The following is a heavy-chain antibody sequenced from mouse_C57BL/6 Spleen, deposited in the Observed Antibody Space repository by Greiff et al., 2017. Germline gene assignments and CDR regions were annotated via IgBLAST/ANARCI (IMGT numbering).Heavy chain of an antibody. Sequence: EVKLQESGGGLVKPGGSLKLSCAASGFTFSSYAMSWVRQTPEKRLEWVATISDGGSYTYYPDNVKGRFTISRDNAKNNLYLQMSHLKSEDTAMYYCAREEDYAMDYWGQGTSVTVSS. CDR1: GFTFSSYA. V-gene: IGHV5-4*01. J-gene: IGHJ4*01. CDR3: AREEDYAMDY. CDR2: ISDGGSYT.